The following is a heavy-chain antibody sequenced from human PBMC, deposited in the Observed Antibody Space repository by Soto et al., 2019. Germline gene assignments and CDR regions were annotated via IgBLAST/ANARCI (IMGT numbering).Heavy chain of an antibody. CDR1: GFSVNNND. CDR3: AKAMPYYDFWSGLVY. D-gene: IGHD3-3*01. V-gene: IGHV3-23*01. Sequence: GGSLRLSCATTGFSVNNNDMSWVRQAPGKGLEWVSAISVSGGSTYYADSVKGRFTISRDNSKNTLYLQMNSLRAEDTAVYYCAKAMPYYDFWSGLVYWGQGTLVTVSS. CDR2: ISVSGGST. J-gene: IGHJ4*02.